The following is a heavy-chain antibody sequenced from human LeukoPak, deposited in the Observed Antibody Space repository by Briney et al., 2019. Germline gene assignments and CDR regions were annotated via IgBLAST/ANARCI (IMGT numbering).Heavy chain of an antibody. CDR3: ARTLRFFRFLDV. V-gene: IGHV3-7*03. CDR1: GFTVSSNY. Sequence: GSLRLSCAASGFTVSSNYMSWVRQAPEKGLEWVANIKPDGSETYSVDSVKGRFTISRDNAKNSLYLQMNSLRAEDTAVYYCARTLRFFRFLDVWGQGTTVTVSS. CDR2: IKPDGSET. J-gene: IGHJ6*02. D-gene: IGHD3-3*01.